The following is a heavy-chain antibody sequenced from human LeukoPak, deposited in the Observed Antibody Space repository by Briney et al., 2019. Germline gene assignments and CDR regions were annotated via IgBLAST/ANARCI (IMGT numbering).Heavy chain of an antibody. CDR2: IKHDGSEK. CDR3: ATDRGWRTSGYYLYYFEY. Sequence: GGSLRLSCAASGFTFGSYAMHWVRQAPGKGLEWVASIKHDGSEKYYVDSVRGRFTISRDNTMNSLYLQMSSLRAEDTAVYYCATDRGWRTSGYYLYYFEYWGQGTLVTYSS. CDR1: GFTFGSYA. V-gene: IGHV3-7*01. D-gene: IGHD3-3*01. J-gene: IGHJ4*02.